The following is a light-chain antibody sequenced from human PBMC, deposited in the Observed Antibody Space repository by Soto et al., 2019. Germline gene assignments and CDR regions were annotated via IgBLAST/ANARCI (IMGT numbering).Light chain of an antibody. CDR3: QQYHNLWT. J-gene: IGKJ1*01. V-gene: IGKV3-15*01. CDR1: QNVRSN. CDR2: RAS. Sequence: TQSPSTLSSSVGERVTITCRASQNVRSNLAWYQQKPGQAPRLLIYRASSRATGVPARFSGSGSGTEFTLTISSLQSEDFSLYYCQQYHNLWTFGQGTKVDIK.